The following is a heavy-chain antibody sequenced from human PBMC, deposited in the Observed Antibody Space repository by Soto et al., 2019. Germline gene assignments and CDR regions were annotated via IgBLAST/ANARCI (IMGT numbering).Heavy chain of an antibody. J-gene: IGHJ5*02. CDR3: ARVASGNYESQYNWFDP. D-gene: IGHD1-7*01. V-gene: IGHV4-34*01. CDR1: GGSFSGYY. CDR2: INHSGST. Sequence: QVQLQQWGAGLLKPSETLSLTCAVYGGSFSGYYWSWIRQPPGKGLEWIGEINHSGSTDYNPSLKSRVTISVDTSKNQFSLKLSSVTAADTAVYDCARVASGNYESQYNWFDPWGQGTLVTVSS.